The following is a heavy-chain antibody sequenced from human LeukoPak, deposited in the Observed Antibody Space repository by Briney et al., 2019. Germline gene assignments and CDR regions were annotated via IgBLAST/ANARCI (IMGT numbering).Heavy chain of an antibody. CDR3: AGGDRNGWYFYY. J-gene: IGHJ4*02. CDR2: ISYDGSNK. D-gene: IGHD6-19*01. Sequence: GGFLRLSCAASGFTFSSYAMHWVRQAPGKGLEWVAVISYDGSNKYYADSVKGRFTISRDNAKNSLYLQMNSLRAEDTALYLCAGGDRNGWYFYYWGQGTLVTVSS. V-gene: IGHV3-30-3*01. CDR1: GFTFSSYA.